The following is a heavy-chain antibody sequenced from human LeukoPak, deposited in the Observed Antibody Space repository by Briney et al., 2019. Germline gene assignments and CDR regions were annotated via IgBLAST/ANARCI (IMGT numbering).Heavy chain of an antibody. CDR3: ARSRRGTPDTFDY. V-gene: IGHV5-51*01. D-gene: IGHD1/OR15-1a*01. CDR1: GYSFTSHW. CDR2: IYGGDSEV. J-gene: IGHJ4*02. Sequence: PGESLKISCNVSGYSFTSHWIAWVRQMPGKGLEWMGIIYGGDSEVRYSPSFQGQVTFSANKSISAAYLQWSSLKASDTAMYYCARSRRGTPDTFDYWGQGSQVTVSS.